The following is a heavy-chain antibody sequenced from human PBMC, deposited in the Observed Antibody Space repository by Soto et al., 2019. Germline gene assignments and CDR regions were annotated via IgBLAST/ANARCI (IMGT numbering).Heavy chain of an antibody. D-gene: IGHD1-26*01. J-gene: IGHJ4*02. V-gene: IGHV4-59*08. CDR2: IYYSGST. Sequence: QVQLQQSGPGLVKPSETLSLTCTVSGGSISNFYWSWIRQPPGKGLEWIGYIYYSGSTNYNPSLKSRVTISVDTSKNQFSLKLSSVTAADTAMYFCARRYGGNLDYWGQGTLVTVSS. CDR3: ARRYGGNLDY. CDR1: GGSISNFY.